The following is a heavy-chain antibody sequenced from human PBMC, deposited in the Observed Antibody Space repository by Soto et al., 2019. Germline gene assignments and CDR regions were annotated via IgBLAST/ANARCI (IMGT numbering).Heavy chain of an antibody. D-gene: IGHD3-10*02. CDR3: VRDRRIYYSVPHDEFVASDYEV. Sequence: QVQLIQSEAEVKKPGSSVRVSCTASGGIFGSHGFSWVRQAPGQRLEWVGGFIPIFRTLTYTEKFQARVRIAADESTNTVYLDLSSLTSEDTAVYYCVRDRRIYYSVPHDEFVASDYEVWGQGTRFSVSS. V-gene: IGHV1-69*01. CDR2: FIPIFRTL. J-gene: IGHJ3*01. CDR1: GGIFGSHG.